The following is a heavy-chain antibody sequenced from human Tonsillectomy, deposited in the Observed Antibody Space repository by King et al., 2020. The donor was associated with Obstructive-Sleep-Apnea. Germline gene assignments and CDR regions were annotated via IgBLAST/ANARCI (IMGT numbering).Heavy chain of an antibody. CDR2: FNAGNGNT. Sequence: QLVQSGSEVKKPGASVKVSCKVSGYTFLSYAMHWVRQAPGQRLEWMGWFNAGNGNTKYSQKFQGRVTITRATSASTAYMERSSLRSEDTAVYYCAREYYDILTGRSFDYWGQGTLVTVSS. J-gene: IGHJ4*02. V-gene: IGHV1-3*01. CDR3: AREYYDILTGRSFDY. D-gene: IGHD3-9*01. CDR1: GYTFLSYA.